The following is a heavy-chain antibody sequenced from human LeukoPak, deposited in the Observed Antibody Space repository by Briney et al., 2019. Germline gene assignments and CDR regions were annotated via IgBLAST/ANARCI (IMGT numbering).Heavy chain of an antibody. CDR3: ARSLGLTTYYDFWSGPTTDCNWFDP. V-gene: IGHV1-18*01. CDR2: ISTYNGNT. Sequence: GSSVKVSCKASGGTFSSYAISWVRQAPGQGLEWMGWISTYNGNTNYAQKLQGRVTMTTDTSTSTAYMELRSLRSDDTAVYYCARSLGLTTYYDFWSGPTTDCNWFDPWGQGTLVTVSS. CDR1: GGTFSSYA. J-gene: IGHJ5*02. D-gene: IGHD3-3*01.